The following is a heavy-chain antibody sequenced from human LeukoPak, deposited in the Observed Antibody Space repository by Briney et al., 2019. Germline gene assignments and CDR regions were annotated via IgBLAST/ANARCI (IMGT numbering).Heavy chain of an antibody. CDR3: ARQAVRERGVVDY. V-gene: IGHV4-31*03. CDR1: GGSISSGGYY. Sequence: KPSETLSLTCTVSGGSISSGGYYWSWIRQHPGKGLEWIGYIYYTGSTYYNPSLKSRVTISVDTSKNQFSLKLSSVTAADTAVYYCARQAVRERGVVDYWGQGTLVTVSS. J-gene: IGHJ4*02. D-gene: IGHD3-10*02. CDR2: IYYTGST.